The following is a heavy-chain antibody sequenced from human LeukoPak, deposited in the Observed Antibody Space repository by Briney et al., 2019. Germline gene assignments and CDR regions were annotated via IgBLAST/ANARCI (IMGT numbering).Heavy chain of an antibody. CDR3: ARAFAVAGYYYYYMDV. D-gene: IGHD6-19*01. J-gene: IGHJ6*03. Sequence: ASVKVSCKASGYTFTGYYMHWVRQAPGQGLEWMGWINPNSGGTNYAQKFQGRVTMTRDTSISTAYMELSRLRSDDTAVYYCARAFAVAGYYYYYMDVWGKGTTVTISS. CDR2: INPNSGGT. V-gene: IGHV1-2*02. CDR1: GYTFTGYY.